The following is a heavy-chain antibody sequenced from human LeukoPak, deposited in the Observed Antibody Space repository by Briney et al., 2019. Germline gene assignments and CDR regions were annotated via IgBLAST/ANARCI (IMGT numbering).Heavy chain of an antibody. D-gene: IGHD6-13*01. Sequence: PSETLSLTCTVSGGSISSSSYYWSWIRQPAGKGLEWIGRIYTSGSTNYNPSLKSRVTMSVDTSKNQFSLKLSSVTAADTAVYYCARSSSWAPYFDYWGQGTLVTVSS. CDR2: IYTSGST. CDR1: GGSISSSSYY. V-gene: IGHV4-61*02. CDR3: ARSSSWAPYFDY. J-gene: IGHJ4*02.